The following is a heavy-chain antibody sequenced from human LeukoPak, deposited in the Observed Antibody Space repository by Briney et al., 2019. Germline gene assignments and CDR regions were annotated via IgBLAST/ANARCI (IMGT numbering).Heavy chain of an antibody. J-gene: IGHJ4*02. CDR3: ALIQTTVTMVFDY. Sequence: GESLKISCAASGFTVSSNYMSWVRQAPGKGLEWVSVIYSGGSTYYADSVKGRFTISRDNSKNTLYLQMNSLRAEDTAVYYCALIQTTVTMVFDYWGQGTLVTVSS. CDR2: IYSGGST. D-gene: IGHD4-17*01. CDR1: GFTVSSNY. V-gene: IGHV3-53*01.